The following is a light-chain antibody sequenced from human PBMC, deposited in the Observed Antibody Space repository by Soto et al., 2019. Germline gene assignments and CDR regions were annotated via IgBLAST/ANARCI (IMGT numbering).Light chain of an antibody. J-gene: IGKJ5*01. Sequence: EIVMTQSPATLSVSPGERATLSCRASQSVSSNLAWYQQKPGQAPRLLIYDAFTMATGILARFSGSGSGTEFTLSISSLQSEDFAVYYWQLYNNGAITVGQGTRLEIK. CDR3: QLYNNGAIT. V-gene: IGKV3-15*01. CDR1: QSVSSN. CDR2: DAF.